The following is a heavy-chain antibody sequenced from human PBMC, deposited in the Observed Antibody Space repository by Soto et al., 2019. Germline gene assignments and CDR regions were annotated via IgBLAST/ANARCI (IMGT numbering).Heavy chain of an antibody. CDR2: IYSGGST. Sequence: EVQLVESGGGLVQPGGSLRLSCAASGFTVSSNYMSWVRQAPGKGLEWVSVIYSGGSTYYADSVKGRFTISRDNSKNTLYLQMNSLRAEDTAVYYCASDAYGDYVGYWGQGTLVTVSS. CDR1: GFTVSSNY. CDR3: ASDAYGDYVGY. D-gene: IGHD4-17*01. J-gene: IGHJ4*02. V-gene: IGHV3-66*01.